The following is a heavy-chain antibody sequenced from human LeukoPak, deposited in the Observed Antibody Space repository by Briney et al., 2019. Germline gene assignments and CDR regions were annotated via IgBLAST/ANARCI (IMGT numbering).Heavy chain of an antibody. CDR3: ARAVRGSPDY. J-gene: IGHJ4*02. Sequence: SVKVSCKASGYTFTSYDTNWVRQATGQGLEWMGWMNPNSGNTGYAQKFQGRVTMPTNTSISTAYMEPSSLRSEDTAVYYCARAVRGSPDYWGQGTLVTVSS. CDR2: MNPNSGNT. D-gene: IGHD1-26*01. CDR1: GYTFTSYD. V-gene: IGHV1-8*01.